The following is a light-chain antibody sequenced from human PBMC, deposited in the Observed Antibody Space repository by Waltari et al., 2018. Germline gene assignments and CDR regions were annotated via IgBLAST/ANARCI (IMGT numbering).Light chain of an antibody. Sequence: QSALTQPASVSGSPGQSITISCTGTRSDVGGYNYVSWYQHHPGKAPKLMIFDVSERPSGVSKRFSVSKSANTASLTISGLQAEDEGNYYCCSFTPSGATYVFGTGTEVTVL. CDR3: CSFTPSGATYV. CDR2: DVS. V-gene: IGLV2-14*03. CDR1: RSDVGGYNY. J-gene: IGLJ1*01.